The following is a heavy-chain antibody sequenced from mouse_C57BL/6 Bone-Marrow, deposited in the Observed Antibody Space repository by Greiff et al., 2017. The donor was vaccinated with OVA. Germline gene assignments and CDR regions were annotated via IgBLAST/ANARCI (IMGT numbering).Heavy chain of an antibody. J-gene: IGHJ4*01. CDR2: IDPSDSYT. CDR3: ARRNYYGLYAMDY. V-gene: IGHV1-50*01. D-gene: IGHD1-1*01. Sequence: QVQLKQPGAELVKPGASVKLSCKASGYTFTSYWMQWVKQRPGQGLEWIGEIDPSDSYTNYNQKFKGKATLTVDTSSSTAYMQLSSLTSEDSAVYYCARRNYYGLYAMDYWGQGTSVTVSS. CDR1: GYTFTSYW.